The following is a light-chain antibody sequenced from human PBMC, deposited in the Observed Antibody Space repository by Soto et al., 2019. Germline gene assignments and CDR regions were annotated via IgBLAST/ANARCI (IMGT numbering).Light chain of an antibody. V-gene: IGKV3-20*01. CDR1: QSVSSSY. Sequence: EIVLTQSPGALSLSPGERATLSCRASQSVSSSYVAWYQQKPGQAPRLLIYGASSRATGIPDRFSGSGSGTDFALTIIRLEAEDFAVYYCQQYGSSPPYTFDQGTKLDIK. CDR3: QQYGSSPPYT. J-gene: IGKJ2*01. CDR2: GAS.